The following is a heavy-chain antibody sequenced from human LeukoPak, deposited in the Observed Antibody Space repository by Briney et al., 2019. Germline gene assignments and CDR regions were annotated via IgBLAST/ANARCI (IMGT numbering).Heavy chain of an antibody. J-gene: IGHJ4*02. CDR1: GFTLGSYW. CDR3: ARSSGTFWSYYFPLDF. D-gene: IGHD3-3*01. Sequence: QPGGSLRLSCAASGFTLGSYWMSWVRQAPGKGLEWVANIKQEGSEKYYVDSVKGRFTISRDNAKNSLYLQMNSLRAEDTAVYYCARSSGTFWSYYFPLDFWGQGTLVTVSS. V-gene: IGHV3-7*01. CDR2: IKQEGSEK.